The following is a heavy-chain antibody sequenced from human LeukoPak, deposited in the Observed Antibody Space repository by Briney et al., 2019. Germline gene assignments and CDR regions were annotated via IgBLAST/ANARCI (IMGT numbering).Heavy chain of an antibody. CDR1: GFMFTDYS. V-gene: IGHV3-23*01. Sequence: GGSLRLSCAASGFMFTDYSMSWVRQAPGKGLEWVAGLGRSGEYKYYADSVKGRFTISRDNSKDTVSLQMNSLRAEDSAIYFCVKDRPCETCMPMDAWGQGTTVTVSS. CDR3: VKDRPCETCMPMDA. D-gene: IGHD2-2*01. J-gene: IGHJ6*02. CDR2: LGRSGEYK.